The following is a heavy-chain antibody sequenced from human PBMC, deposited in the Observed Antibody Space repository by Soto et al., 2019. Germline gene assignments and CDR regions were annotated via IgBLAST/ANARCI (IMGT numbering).Heavy chain of an antibody. Sequence: QVQLVESGGGVVQPGRSLRLSCAASGFTFSSYGMHWVRQAPGKGLEWVAVIWYDGSNKYYADSVKGRFTISRDNSKNTLYLQMNSLRAEDTAVYYCARDHYGDYYFDYWGQGTLVTVSS. J-gene: IGHJ4*02. D-gene: IGHD4-17*01. CDR2: IWYDGSNK. CDR1: GFTFSSYG. V-gene: IGHV3-33*01. CDR3: ARDHYGDYYFDY.